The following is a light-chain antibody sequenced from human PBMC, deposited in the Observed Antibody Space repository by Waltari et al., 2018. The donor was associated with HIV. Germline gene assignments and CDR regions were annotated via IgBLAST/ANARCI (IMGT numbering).Light chain of an antibody. Sequence: QSALTQPASVSGSPGQSITISCIGPNSDVGGYNYVSWYQQHPGKAPKLLIYEVTNWPSGISNRFSGSKSGNTASLTISGLQAEDEADYYCSSYTPTNTVIFGGGTKLTVL. CDR1: NSDVGGYNY. J-gene: IGLJ2*01. CDR3: SSYTPTNTVI. CDR2: EVT. V-gene: IGLV2-14*01.